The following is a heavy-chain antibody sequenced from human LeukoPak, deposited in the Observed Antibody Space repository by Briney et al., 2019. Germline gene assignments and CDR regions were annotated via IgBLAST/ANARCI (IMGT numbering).Heavy chain of an antibody. CDR1: GGSYSSYY. Sequence: SETLSLTCAVYGGSYSSYYWSWIRQPPGKGLEWIGEIKHSGNTNYNPSLKSRVTISVDSSKDQFSLKLSSVTAADTAVYYCARGPYASDAGYWGQGTLVTVSS. J-gene: IGHJ4*02. D-gene: IGHD2-2*01. V-gene: IGHV4-34*01. CDR2: IKHSGNT. CDR3: ARGPYASDAGY.